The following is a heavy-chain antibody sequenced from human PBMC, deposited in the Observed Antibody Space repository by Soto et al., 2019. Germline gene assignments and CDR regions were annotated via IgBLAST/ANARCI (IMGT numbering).Heavy chain of an antibody. CDR1: GGTFSSYA. Sequence: GASVKVSCKASGGTFSSYAISWVRQAPGQGLEWMGGIIPIFGTANYAQKFQGRVTITADESTSTAYMELSSLRSEDTAVYYCARESDPGYCSGGSCYGQNYYGMDVWGQGTTVTVSS. CDR2: IIPIFGTA. J-gene: IGHJ6*02. CDR3: ARESDPGYCSGGSCYGQNYYGMDV. D-gene: IGHD2-15*01. V-gene: IGHV1-69*13.